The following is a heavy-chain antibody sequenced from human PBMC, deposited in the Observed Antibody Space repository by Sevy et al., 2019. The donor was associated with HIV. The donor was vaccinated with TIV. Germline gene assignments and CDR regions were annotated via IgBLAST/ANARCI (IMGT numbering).Heavy chain of an antibody. J-gene: IGHJ4*02. CDR2: IYYSGST. D-gene: IGHD6-6*01. CDR1: GGSISSGDYY. Sequence: SETLSLTCTVSGGSISSGDYYWSWIRQPPGKGLEWIGYIYYSGSTYYNPSLKSRVTISVDTSKNQFSLKLSSVTAADMAVYYCARVRDSSSLCFDYWGQGTLVTVSS. CDR3: ARVRDSSSLCFDY. V-gene: IGHV4-30-4*01.